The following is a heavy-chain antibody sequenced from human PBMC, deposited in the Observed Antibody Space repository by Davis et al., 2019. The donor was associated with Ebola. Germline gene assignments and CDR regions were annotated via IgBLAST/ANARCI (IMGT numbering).Heavy chain of an antibody. J-gene: IGHJ4*02. V-gene: IGHV3-33*01. CDR1: GFTFSSYG. CDR2: IWYDGSNK. D-gene: IGHD3-16*01. Sequence: GESLKISCAASGFTFSSYGMHWVRQAPGKGLEWVAVIWYDGSNKYYADSVKGRFTISRDNSKNTLYLQMNSLRAEDTAVYYCARVAMGAFDYWGQGTLVTVSS. CDR3: ARVAMGAFDY.